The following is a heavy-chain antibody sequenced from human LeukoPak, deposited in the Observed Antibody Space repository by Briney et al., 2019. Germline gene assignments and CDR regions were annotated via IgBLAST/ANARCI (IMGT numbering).Heavy chain of an antibody. V-gene: IGHV3-23*01. CDR1: GFTFSIYA. J-gene: IGHJ4*02. CDR2: ISDSGDYT. CDR3: AKDPSIGKYCTNGVCSPFDY. D-gene: IGHD2-8*01. Sequence: PGGSLRLSCAGSGFTFSIYAMSWVRQAPGQGLEWVSVISDSGDYTSYADSVRGRFTISRDNSRNTLYLQMISLRPEDTAVYYCAKDPSIGKYCTNGVCSPFDYWGQGTLVTVSS.